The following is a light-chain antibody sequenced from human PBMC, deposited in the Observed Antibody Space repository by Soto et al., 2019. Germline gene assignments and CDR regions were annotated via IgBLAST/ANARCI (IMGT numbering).Light chain of an antibody. V-gene: IGLV2-8*01. CDR2: EVF. Sequence: QSVLTQPPSASGSPGQSVTISCTRTKNHIGVSDFDSCYQHYPDKDPRLNPSEVFQRPSGVPPQFSGPKSGNTASLPYSWRPAADEADYFCKSYPGSNTYVFGSGPKVTVL. J-gene: IGLJ1*01. CDR3: KSYPGSNTYV. CDR1: KNHIGVSDF.